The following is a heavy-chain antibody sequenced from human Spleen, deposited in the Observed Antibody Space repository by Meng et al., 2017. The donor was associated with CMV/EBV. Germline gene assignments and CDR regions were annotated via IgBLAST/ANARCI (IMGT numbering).Heavy chain of an antibody. CDR2: INLYGSEK. CDR3: VTDQDRLGGI. D-gene: IGHD5-12*01. CDR1: GFSFSKHW. J-gene: IGHJ3*02. V-gene: IGHV3-7*01. Sequence: GSLKISCVASGFSFSKHWMSWVRQAPGKGLEYLANINLYGSEKYYMDSVKGRFTISRDNAKNSLFLQMNSLRAEDTAVYYCVTDQDRLGGIWGQGTRVTVS.